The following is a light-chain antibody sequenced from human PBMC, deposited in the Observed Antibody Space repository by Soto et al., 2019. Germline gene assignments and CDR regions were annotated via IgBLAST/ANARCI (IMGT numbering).Light chain of an antibody. J-gene: IGKJ1*01. Sequence: EMVLTQSPGTLSLSPGERATHSCRASQTISSNYLACYQQKPGQAPRLLIYGASSRATGIPDRFSGSGSGTDFTLTISRLEPEDFAVYYCQPYGSSRTFGQGTKVEIK. CDR1: QTISSNY. CDR2: GAS. V-gene: IGKV3-20*01. CDR3: QPYGSSRT.